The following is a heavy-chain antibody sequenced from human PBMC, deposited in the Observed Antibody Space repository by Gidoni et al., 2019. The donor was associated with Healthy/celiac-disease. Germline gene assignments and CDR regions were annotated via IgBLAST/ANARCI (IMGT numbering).Heavy chain of an antibody. D-gene: IGHD2-15*01. CDR1: GGSISSYY. Sequence: QVQLQESGPGLVKPSETLSLTCTVSGGSISSYYWSWIRQPAGKGLEWIGRIYTSGSTNYNPSLKSRVTMSVDTSKNQFSLKLSSVTAADTAVYYCARDIVVVVAATPNWFDPWGQGTLVTVSS. CDR3: ARDIVVVVAATPNWFDP. V-gene: IGHV4-4*07. CDR2: IYTSGST. J-gene: IGHJ5*02.